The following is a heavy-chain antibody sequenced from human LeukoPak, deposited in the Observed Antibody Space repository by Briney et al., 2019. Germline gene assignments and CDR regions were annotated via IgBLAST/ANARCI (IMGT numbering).Heavy chain of an antibody. CDR1: GYTFTSYG. J-gene: IGHJ4*02. V-gene: IGHV1-18*01. CDR2: ISAYNGNT. D-gene: IGHD6-13*01. Sequence: ASVKVSCKASGYTFTSYGISWVRQAPGQGLEWMGWISAYNGNTNYAQKLQGRVTMTTDTSTSTAYMELRSPRSDDTAVYYCARSPGDSSSWYWDPNFDYWGQGTLVTVSS. CDR3: ARSPGDSSSWYWDPNFDY.